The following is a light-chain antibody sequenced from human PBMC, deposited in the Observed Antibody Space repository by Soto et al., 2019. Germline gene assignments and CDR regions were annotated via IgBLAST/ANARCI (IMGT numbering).Light chain of an antibody. Sequence: EIVLTQSPGILSLSPGERATLSCRASQSLNSNYLAWFQQKPGQAPRLLIYGASSRATGFPDRFSGSGSGTEFTLNISSLQSEDFAVYYCQQYNNWPYTFGQGTKLEIK. CDR2: GAS. J-gene: IGKJ2*01. CDR1: QSLNSN. CDR3: QQYNNWPYT. V-gene: IGKV3D-15*01.